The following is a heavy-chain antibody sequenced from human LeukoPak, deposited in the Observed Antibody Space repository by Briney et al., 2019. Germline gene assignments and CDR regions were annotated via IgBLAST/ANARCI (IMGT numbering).Heavy chain of an antibody. V-gene: IGHV3-23*01. CDR1: GFTFNSYS. D-gene: IGHD4-17*01. CDR2: ISASGSTI. J-gene: IGHJ4*02. Sequence: GGSLRLSCAASGFTFNSYSMNWVRQAPGKGLEWVSDISASGSTIHYADSVKGRFTVSRDNSKNTVFLEMISLRVEDTALYHCAKGHGDWGGNYLDHWGQGAQVTVSS. CDR3: AKGHGDWGGNYLDH.